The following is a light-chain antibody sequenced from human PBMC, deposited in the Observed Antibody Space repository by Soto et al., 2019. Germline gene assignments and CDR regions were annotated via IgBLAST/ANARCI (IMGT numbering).Light chain of an antibody. Sequence: QSVLTQPASVSGSPGQSISISCTGTSSDVGNFNLVSWYQHHPGKAPKLIIFEVSRPPSGVSNRFSGSKSGNTASLTISGLQTEDEADYHCCSYAGTTTNVFGTGTKLTVL. V-gene: IGLV2-23*02. CDR2: EVS. J-gene: IGLJ1*01. CDR1: SSDVGNFNL. CDR3: CSYAGTTTNV.